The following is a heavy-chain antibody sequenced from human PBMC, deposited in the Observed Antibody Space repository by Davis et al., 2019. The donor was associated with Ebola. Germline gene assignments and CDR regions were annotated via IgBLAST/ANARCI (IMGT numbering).Heavy chain of an antibody. CDR2: INHSGST. Sequence: MPSETLSLTCAVYGGSFSGYYWSWIRQPPGKGLEWIGEINHSGSTNYKPSLKSRVTISADTSKNQFSLKLSSVTAADTAVYYCARYYYGSGSYYNVSLYYYCGMDVWGQGTTVTVSS. CDR3: ARYYYGSGSYYNVSLYYYCGMDV. CDR1: GGSFSGYY. J-gene: IGHJ6*02. D-gene: IGHD3-10*01. V-gene: IGHV4-34*01.